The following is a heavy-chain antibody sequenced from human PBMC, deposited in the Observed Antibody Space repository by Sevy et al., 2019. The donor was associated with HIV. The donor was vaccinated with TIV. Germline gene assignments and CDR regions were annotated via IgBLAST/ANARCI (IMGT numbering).Heavy chain of an antibody. CDR1: GFTFRSYA. V-gene: IGHV3-23*01. CDR2: IYGSGGTK. Sequence: GGSLRLSCAASGFTFRSYAMNWVRQAPGKGLEWVSSIYGSGGTKYYADSVKGRFTISRDNSENTLYLQMNSLRAEDTAVYFCAGARYDSGGTFDAFDIWGQGTMVTVSS. J-gene: IGHJ3*02. CDR3: AGARYDSGGTFDAFDI. D-gene: IGHD3-22*01.